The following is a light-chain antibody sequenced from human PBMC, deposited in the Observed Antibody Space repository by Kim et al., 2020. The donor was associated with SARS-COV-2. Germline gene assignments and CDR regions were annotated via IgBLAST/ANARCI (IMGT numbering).Light chain of an antibody. V-gene: IGKV2-28*01. CDR3: MQALQTPRT. Sequence: DIVMTQSPLSLPVTPGEPASISCRSSQSLLYSNGYNYVDWYLQKPGQSPQLLIYLASVRASGVPDRFSGSGSGTDFTLEISRVEAEDVGVYYCMQALQTPRTFGGGTKLEI. CDR1: QSLLYSNGYNY. CDR2: LAS. J-gene: IGKJ4*01.